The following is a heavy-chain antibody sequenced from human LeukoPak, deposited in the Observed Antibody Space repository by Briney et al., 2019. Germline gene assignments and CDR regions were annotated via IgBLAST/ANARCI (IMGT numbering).Heavy chain of an antibody. CDR3: AKDRIMITFGGDRSGGLFDY. Sequence: GGSLRLSCAASGFTFSSYGMSWVRQAPGKGLEWVSVIYSGGSTYYADSVKGRFTISRDNSKNTLYLQMNSLRAEDTAVYYCAKDRIMITFGGDRSGGLFDYWGQGTLVTVSS. V-gene: IGHV3-23*03. CDR2: IYSGGST. J-gene: IGHJ4*02. CDR1: GFTFSSYG. D-gene: IGHD3-16*01.